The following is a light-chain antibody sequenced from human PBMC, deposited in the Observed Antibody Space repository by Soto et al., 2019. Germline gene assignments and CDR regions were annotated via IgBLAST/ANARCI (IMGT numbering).Light chain of an antibody. CDR2: DAS. J-gene: IGKJ1*01. CDR1: QNVSTW. CDR3: KHYDAFSPWT. Sequence: DVQMTQSPSALSASIGDRVTITCRASQNVSTWLAWYQQKPGTAPRSLIFDASRLESGVSSRLSGNGSGTEFTLTINIRHADYSGTYFCKHYDAFSPWTFGQGTKVQSK. V-gene: IGKV1-5*01.